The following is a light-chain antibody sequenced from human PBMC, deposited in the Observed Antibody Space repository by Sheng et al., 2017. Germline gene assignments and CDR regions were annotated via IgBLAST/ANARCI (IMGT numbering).Light chain of an antibody. CDR3: QGKTFT. CDR1: QSVSSY. CDR2: DAS. Sequence: ETVMTQSPATLSVSPGERATLSCRASQSVSSYLAWYQQKPGQAPRLLIYDASNRATGIPARFSGSGSGTDFTLTISSLEPEDFAVYYCQGKTFTFGPGTKVDIK. V-gene: IGKV3-11*01. J-gene: IGKJ3*01.